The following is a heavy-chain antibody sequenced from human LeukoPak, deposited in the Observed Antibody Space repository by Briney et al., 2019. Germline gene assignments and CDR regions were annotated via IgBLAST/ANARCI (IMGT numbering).Heavy chain of an antibody. V-gene: IGHV3-74*01. CDR1: GFTLSSYW. D-gene: IGHD1-26*01. Sequence: GGSLRLSCAASGFTLSSYWMHWVRQVPGKGLVWVSRINPDGSTTTYADSVKGRFTISRDNAKNSLYLQMNSLRVEDTAVYYCFGSGSSFDHWGQGTLVTVSS. J-gene: IGHJ4*02. CDR2: INPDGSTT. CDR3: FGSGSSFDH.